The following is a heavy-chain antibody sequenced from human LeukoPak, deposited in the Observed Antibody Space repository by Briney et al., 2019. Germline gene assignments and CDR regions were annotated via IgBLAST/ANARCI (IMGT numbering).Heavy chain of an antibody. CDR2: LYTSGSS. D-gene: IGHD2-15*01. J-gene: IGHJ5*02. Sequence: PPETPSLTRTEPRDSITSYYWCWIPQPARKGVEWVGRLYTSGSSKYNPSLKSRVTMSVDTSKNQFSLKLSSVTAADTAVYYCARANGYCSGGSCYSYWFDPWGEGTLVTVSS. CDR3: ARANGYCSGGSCYSYWFDP. CDR1: RDSITSYY. V-gene: IGHV4-4*07.